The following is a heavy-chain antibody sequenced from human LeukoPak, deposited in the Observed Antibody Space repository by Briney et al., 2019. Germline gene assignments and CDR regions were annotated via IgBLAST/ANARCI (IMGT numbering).Heavy chain of an antibody. Sequence: ASVKVSCKTSGYTFTNYAISWVRQAPGQGLEWMGGIIPIFGTANYAQKFQGRVTITADESTSTAYMELSSLRSEDTAVYYCASVSGYDSSGYPSDYWGQGTLVTVSS. D-gene: IGHD3-22*01. CDR3: ASVSGYDSSGYPSDY. CDR1: GYTFTNYA. J-gene: IGHJ4*02. CDR2: IIPIFGTA. V-gene: IGHV1-69*13.